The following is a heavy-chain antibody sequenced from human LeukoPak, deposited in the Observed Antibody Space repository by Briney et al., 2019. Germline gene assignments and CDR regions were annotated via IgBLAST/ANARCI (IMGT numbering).Heavy chain of an antibody. V-gene: IGHV4-61*08. J-gene: IGHJ4*02. CDR2: IYYSGST. CDR3: ARDKDTAMGTGFDY. D-gene: IGHD5-18*01. CDR1: GGSISSGGYY. Sequence: PSETLSLTCTVSGGSISSGGYYWSWIRQPPGKGLEWIGYIYYSGSTNYNPSLKSRVTISVDTSKNQFSLKLSSVTAADTAVYYCARDKDTAMGTGFDYWGQGTLVTVSS.